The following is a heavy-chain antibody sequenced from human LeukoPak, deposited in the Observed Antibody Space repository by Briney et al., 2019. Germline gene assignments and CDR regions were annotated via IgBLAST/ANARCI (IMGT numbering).Heavy chain of an antibody. J-gene: IGHJ4*02. CDR2: ISAYNGNT. CDR3: ATGSGSSSWYYFDY. D-gene: IGHD6-13*01. CDR1: GYTFTSYG. V-gene: IGHV1-18*01. Sequence: ASVKVSCKASGYTFTSYGISWVRQAPGQGLEWMGWISAYNGNTNYAQKFQGRVTMTEDTSTDTAYMELSSLRSEDTAVYYCATGSGSSSWYYFDYWGQGTLVTVSS.